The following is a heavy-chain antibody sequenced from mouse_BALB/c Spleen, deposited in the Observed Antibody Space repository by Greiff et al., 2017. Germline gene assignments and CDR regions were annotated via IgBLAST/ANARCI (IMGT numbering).Heavy chain of an antibody. J-gene: IGHJ4*01. D-gene: IGHD2-4*01. CDR3: ARGRSYYDFMDY. CDR1: GFTFSSYA. CDR2: ISSGGST. Sequence: EVKLMESGGGLVKPGGSLKLSCAASGFTFSSYAMSWVRQTPEKRLEWVASISSGGSTYYPDSVKGRFTISRDNARNILYLQMSSLRSEDTAMYYCARGRSYYDFMDYWGQGTSVTVSS. V-gene: IGHV5-6-5*01.